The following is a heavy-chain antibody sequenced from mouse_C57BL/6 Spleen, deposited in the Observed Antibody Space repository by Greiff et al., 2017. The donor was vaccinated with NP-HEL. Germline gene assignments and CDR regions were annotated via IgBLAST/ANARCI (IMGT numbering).Heavy chain of an antibody. J-gene: IGHJ4*01. CDR3: TSNYLNYYAMDY. Sequence: EVKVVESGGGLVQPGGSMKLSCVASGFTFSNYWMNWVRQSPETGLEWVAQIRLKSDNYATHYAESVKGRFTISRDDSKSSVYLQMNNLRAEDTGIYYCTSNYLNYYAMDYWGQGTSVTVCS. V-gene: IGHV6-3*01. CDR2: IRLKSDNYAT. CDR1: GFTFSNYW. D-gene: IGHD2-5*01.